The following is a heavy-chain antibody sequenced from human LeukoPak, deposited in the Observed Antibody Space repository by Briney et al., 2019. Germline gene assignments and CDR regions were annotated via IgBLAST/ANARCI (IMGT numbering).Heavy chain of an antibody. V-gene: IGHV4-59*01. CDR1: GGSISSYY. D-gene: IGHD3-10*01. J-gene: IGHJ4*02. CDR3: ARAYYYGSGSYGLDY. CDR2: IYYSGST. Sequence: SETLSLTCTVSGGSISSYYWSWIRQPPGKGLEWIGYIYYSGSTNYNPSLKSRVTISVDTSKNQFSLKLSSVTAADTAVYYCARAYYYGSGSYGLDYWGQGTLVTVSS.